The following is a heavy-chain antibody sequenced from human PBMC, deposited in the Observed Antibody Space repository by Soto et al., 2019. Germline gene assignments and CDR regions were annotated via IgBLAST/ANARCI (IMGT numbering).Heavy chain of an antibody. CDR3: ASLKGHYYYYGMDV. J-gene: IGHJ6*02. CDR2: IIPIFGTA. V-gene: IGHV1-69*13. Sequence: SVKVSFKASGGTFSSYAISWVRQAPGQGLEWMGGIIPIFGTANYAQKFQGRVTITADESTSTAYMELSSLRSGDTAVYYCASLKGHYYYYGMDVWGQGTTVTVSS. CDR1: GGTFSSYA.